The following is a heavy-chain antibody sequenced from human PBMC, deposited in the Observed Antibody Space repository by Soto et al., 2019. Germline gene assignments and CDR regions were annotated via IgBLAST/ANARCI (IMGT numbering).Heavy chain of an antibody. Sequence: QVRLQEWGPGLVKPSQTLSLKRSVSGGSITTGGRYWSWIRQLPGKGLEWIGDIYYSGNTYYNASLKSPVTISVEAAKDQLSLTLSSVTAAETAVYYCVQGLVFTGGDGFDIWGQGRLVTVSS. V-gene: IGHV4-31*02. CDR2: IYYSGNT. J-gene: IGHJ3*02. CDR1: GGSITTGGRY. CDR3: VQGLVFTGGDGFDI. D-gene: IGHD2-8*02.